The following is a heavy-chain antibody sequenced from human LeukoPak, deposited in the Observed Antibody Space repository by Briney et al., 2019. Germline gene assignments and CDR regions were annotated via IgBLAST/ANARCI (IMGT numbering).Heavy chain of an antibody. Sequence: PSETLSLTCTVSGGSISSYHWSWIRQPAGKGLEWIGRIYTSGSTNYNPSLKSRVTMSVDTSKNQFSLKLSSVTAADTAVYYCAISSYYDSSGVFDYWGQGTLVTVSS. CDR2: IYTSGST. CDR1: GGSISSYH. D-gene: IGHD3-22*01. V-gene: IGHV4-4*07. CDR3: AISSYYDSSGVFDY. J-gene: IGHJ4*02.